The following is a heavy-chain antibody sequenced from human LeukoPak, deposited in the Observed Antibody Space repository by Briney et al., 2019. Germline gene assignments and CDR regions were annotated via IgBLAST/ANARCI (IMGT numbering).Heavy chain of an antibody. D-gene: IGHD3-10*01. CDR3: ARHPIPRRITMVRGYWFDP. V-gene: IGHV4-39*01. CDR2: IYYSGST. Sequence: PSETLSLTCTVSGGSISSSSYYWGWIRQPPGKGLEWIGSIYYSGSTYYNPSLKSRVTISVDTSKNQFSLKLSSVTAADTAVYYCARHPIPRRITMVRGYWFDPWGQGTLVTVSS. J-gene: IGHJ5*02. CDR1: GGSISSSSYY.